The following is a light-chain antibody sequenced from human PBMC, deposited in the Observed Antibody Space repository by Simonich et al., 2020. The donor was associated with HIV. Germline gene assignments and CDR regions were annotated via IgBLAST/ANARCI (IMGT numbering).Light chain of an antibody. CDR3: QQYNSYTWT. J-gene: IGKJ1*01. V-gene: IGKV1-5*03. Sequence: DIQMTQSPSTLSASVGDRVTITCRASESISSWLAWYQQKSGKAPKLLIYKASSLKSGGPSRVSGSGSGTEFTLTISSLQPDDFATYFCQQYNSYTWTFGQGTKVEIK. CDR1: ESISSW. CDR2: KAS.